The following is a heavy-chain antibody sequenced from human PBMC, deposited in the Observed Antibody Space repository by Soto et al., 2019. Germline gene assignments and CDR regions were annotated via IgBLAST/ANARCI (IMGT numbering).Heavy chain of an antibody. CDR3: AGTYDPADY. Sequence: EVHLVESGGGLVKPGGSLRLSCAASRISFSAYPMNWVRQAPGKGLEWVASITSSSRFINYADSVKGRFTISRDNTKNSLYLQMNSLRGEDTAVYYCAGTYDPADYWGQGTLVTVSS. J-gene: IGHJ4*02. D-gene: IGHD3-22*01. CDR2: ITSSSRFI. V-gene: IGHV3-21*01. CDR1: RISFSAYP.